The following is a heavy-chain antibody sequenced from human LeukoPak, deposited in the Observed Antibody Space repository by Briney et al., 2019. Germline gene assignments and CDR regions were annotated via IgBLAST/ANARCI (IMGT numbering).Heavy chain of an antibody. J-gene: IGHJ4*02. V-gene: IGHV1-8*03. Sequence: GASVKVSCKASGYTFTNYHINWVRQASGQGLEWMTWINPDTGDKGYARKFQDRVTITTDTSISTAYMELSSLSSEDTAVYFCARTTSMTASGYDYWGQGTRVTVSS. CDR2: INPDTGDK. CDR3: ARTTSMTASGYDY. CDR1: GYTFTNYH. D-gene: IGHD2-21*02.